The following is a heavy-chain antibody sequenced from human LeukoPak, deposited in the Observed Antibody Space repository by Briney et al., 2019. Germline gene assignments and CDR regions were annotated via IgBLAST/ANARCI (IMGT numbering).Heavy chain of an antibody. J-gene: IGHJ4*02. CDR3: ANEGRNWKYAYIY. CDR2: IYSGGST. V-gene: IGHV3-53*01. D-gene: IGHD1-7*01. CDR1: GFTVSSNY. Sequence: GSLRLSCAASGFTVSSNYMSWVRQAPGKGLEWVSVIYSGGSTYYADSVKGRFTISRDNSKSTLYLQMNSLRGEDTAVYYCANEGRNWKYAYIYWGQGTLVTVSS.